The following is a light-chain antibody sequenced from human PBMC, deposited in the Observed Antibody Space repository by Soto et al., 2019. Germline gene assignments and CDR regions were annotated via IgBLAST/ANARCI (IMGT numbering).Light chain of an antibody. Sequence: EIVLTQSPGTLSLSPGERATLSCRASQSVSSSYLAWYQQKPGQAPRLLIYGASSRATGIPDRFSGSGSGTDFTLTISRLEPEDSAVYYCQQYGSSRRTFGQGTKVEI. CDR2: GAS. CDR1: QSVSSSY. J-gene: IGKJ1*01. CDR3: QQYGSSRRT. V-gene: IGKV3-20*01.